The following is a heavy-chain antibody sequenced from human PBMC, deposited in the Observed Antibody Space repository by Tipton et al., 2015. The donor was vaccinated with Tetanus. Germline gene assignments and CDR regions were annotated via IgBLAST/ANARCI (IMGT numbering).Heavy chain of an antibody. Sequence: QLVQSGPEVKKPGASVKVSCKASGYTFTSYGISWVRQAPGQGLEWMGWISAYNGNTNYAQKLQGRVTMTTDTSTSTAYMELRSLRSDDTAVYYCARGQQLKQSYYYYGMDVWGQGTTVTVSS. CDR3: ARGQQLKQSYYYYGMDV. D-gene: IGHD4-11*01. V-gene: IGHV1-18*01. CDR2: ISAYNGNT. J-gene: IGHJ6*02. CDR1: GYTFTSYG.